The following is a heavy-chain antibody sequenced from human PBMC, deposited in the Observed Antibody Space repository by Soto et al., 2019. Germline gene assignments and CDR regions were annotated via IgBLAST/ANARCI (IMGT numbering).Heavy chain of an antibody. V-gene: IGHV1-69*02. CDR2: INPILSMS. J-gene: IGHJ4*02. Sequence: QVQLVQSGAEVKKPGSSVRVSCKASGDTFSFYSINWVRQAPGLGLEWMGRINPILSMSNYAQRFQGRVTVTADKSTSTAYMELRSLRSEDTAMYYCASSYGSGYRAFDYWGQGALGTVCS. CDR1: GDTFSFYS. D-gene: IGHD3-10*01. CDR3: ASSYGSGYRAFDY.